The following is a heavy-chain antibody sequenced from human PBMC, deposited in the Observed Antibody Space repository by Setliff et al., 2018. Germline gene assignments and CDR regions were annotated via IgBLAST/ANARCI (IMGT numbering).Heavy chain of an antibody. CDR2: MDPNSGNT. J-gene: IGHJ3*02. D-gene: IGHD5-12*01. CDR3: ARGRDGYNSNAFEI. Sequence: ASVKVSCKASGYTFMSYDINWVRQATGQGLEWVGWMDPNSGNTAYGRKFQDRVTITRNTSISTAYMELSSLRSEDTAIYYCARGRDGYNSNAFEIWGQGTMVTVSS. CDR1: GYTFMSYD. V-gene: IGHV1-8*03.